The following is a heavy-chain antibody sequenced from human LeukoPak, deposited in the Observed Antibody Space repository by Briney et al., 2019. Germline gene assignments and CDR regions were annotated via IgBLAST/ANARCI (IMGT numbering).Heavy chain of an antibody. CDR3: SRGTPATGWSFDF. J-gene: IGHJ4*02. Sequence: KPSETLSLTCTVSGVSINSHYGTWVRQPAGKGLEWVGQIDASGSTTYNPSLKTRVTMSVDTSKNQFSLRLSSVTAADTALYYCSRGTPATGWSFDFWGQGALVTVSS. CDR2: IDASGST. D-gene: IGHD6-19*01. V-gene: IGHV4-4*07. CDR1: GVSINSHY.